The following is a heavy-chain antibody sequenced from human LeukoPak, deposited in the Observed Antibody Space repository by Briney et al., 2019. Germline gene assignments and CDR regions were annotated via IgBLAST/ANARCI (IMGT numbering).Heavy chain of an antibody. CDR3: ARVMGRYCSSTSCYVDY. D-gene: IGHD2-2*01. CDR1: GITFSSYA. V-gene: IGHV3-30*04. CDR2: ITYDGSNK. Sequence: GGSLRLSCAASGITFSSYAMHWVRQAPGKGLEWVAVITYDGSNKYYADSVKGRFTISRDSSKTTLYLQMNSLRAEDTAVYYCARVMGRYCSSTSCYVDYWGQGTLVTVSS. J-gene: IGHJ4*02.